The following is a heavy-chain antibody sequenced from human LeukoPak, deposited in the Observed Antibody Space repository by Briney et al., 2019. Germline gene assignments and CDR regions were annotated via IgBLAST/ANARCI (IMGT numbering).Heavy chain of an antibody. Sequence: PSETLSLTCTVSGGSLSSYYWSWLRQPPGKGLEWIGYIYYSGSTNYNPSLKSRVTISVDTSKNQFSLKLSSVTAADTAVYYCARAVSSGWLTGHFDYWGQGTLVTVSS. CDR1: GGSLSSYY. V-gene: IGHV4-59*01. CDR2: IYYSGST. D-gene: IGHD6-19*01. CDR3: ARAVSSGWLTGHFDY. J-gene: IGHJ4*02.